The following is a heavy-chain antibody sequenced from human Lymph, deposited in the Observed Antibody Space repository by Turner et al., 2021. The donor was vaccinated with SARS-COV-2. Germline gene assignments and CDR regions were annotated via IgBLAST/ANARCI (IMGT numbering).Heavy chain of an antibody. CDR1: GGSISSTS. Sequence: QLQLQESGPGLVRPSETLSLTCTVSGGSISSTSWRGIRQSPGRGMEWIGYFFTLGRIYHNPIIRSRVTISGETSKKQLSLNSIAVTAADTAVYYCARHQGSTSGYYHGMNVWGQGTAVIVSS. CDR2: FFTLGRI. D-gene: IGHD6-19*01. CDR3: ARHQGSTSGYYHGMNV. J-gene: IGHJ6*02. V-gene: IGHV4-59*08.